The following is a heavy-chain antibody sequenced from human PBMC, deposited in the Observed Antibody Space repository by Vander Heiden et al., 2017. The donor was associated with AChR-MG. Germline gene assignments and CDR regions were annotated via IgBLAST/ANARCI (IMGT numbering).Heavy chain of an antibody. J-gene: IGHJ5*02. CDR3: ARYHDSSGLSNWFDP. CDR1: GGSISNSY. CDR2: MYTSGST. Sequence: QVQLQESGPGLVKPSETLSLTYTVSGGSISNSYWSWIRQPAGKGLEWIGRMYTSGSTNFNPSLKSRVTMSVDTSKNQFSLKLSSVTAADTAVYYCARYHDSSGLSNWFDPWGQGTLVTVSS. D-gene: IGHD3-22*01. V-gene: IGHV4-4*07.